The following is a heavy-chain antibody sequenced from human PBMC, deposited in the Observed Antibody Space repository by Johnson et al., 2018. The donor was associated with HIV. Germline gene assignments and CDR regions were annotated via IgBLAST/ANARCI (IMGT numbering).Heavy chain of an antibody. CDR1: GFTFSSYA. Sequence: QVKLVESGVGVVQPGRSLRLSCAASGFTFSSYAMHWVRQAPGKGLEWVAVISYDGSNKYYADSVKGRFTISRDNSKNTLYLQMKSLRAEDTAVYYCARGSPYYNFWSGYVDAFDIWGQGTMVTVSS. CDR3: ARGSPYYNFWSGYVDAFDI. D-gene: IGHD3-3*01. CDR2: ISYDGSNK. J-gene: IGHJ3*02. V-gene: IGHV3-30-3*01.